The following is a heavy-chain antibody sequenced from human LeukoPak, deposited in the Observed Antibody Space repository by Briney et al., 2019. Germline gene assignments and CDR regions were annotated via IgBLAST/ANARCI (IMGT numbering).Heavy chain of an antibody. CDR2: FYYSGST. CDR1: GGSISSGGYY. Sequence: SQTLSLTCTDSGGSISSGGYYWTWIRQHPGKGLEWIGYFYYSGSTYYNPSLKSRVNISVDTSKNQFSLKLSSVTAAETAVYYCARDSGDWFDPWGQGTLVTVSS. CDR3: ARDSGDWFDP. V-gene: IGHV4-31*03. J-gene: IGHJ5*02.